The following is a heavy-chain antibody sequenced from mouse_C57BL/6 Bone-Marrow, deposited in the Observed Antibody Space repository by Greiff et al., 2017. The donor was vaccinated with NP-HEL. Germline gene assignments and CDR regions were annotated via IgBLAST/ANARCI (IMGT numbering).Heavy chain of an antibody. D-gene: IGHD1-1*01. Sequence: QVQLQQPGAELVKPGASVKVSCKASGYTFTSYWMHWVKQRPGQGLEWIGRIHPSDSDTNYNQKFKGKATLTVDKSSSTAYMQLSSLTSEDSAVYYCAPQFITTSRGYFDYWGQGTTLTVSS. CDR1: GYTFTSYW. J-gene: IGHJ2*01. CDR2: IHPSDSDT. V-gene: IGHV1-74*01. CDR3: APQFITTSRGYFDY.